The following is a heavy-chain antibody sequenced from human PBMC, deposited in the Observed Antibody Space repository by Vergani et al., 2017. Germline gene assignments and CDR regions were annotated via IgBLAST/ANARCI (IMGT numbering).Heavy chain of an antibody. CDR1: GFPFDTYT. J-gene: IGHJ1*01. Sequence: EVQLLESGGGLVQPGGSRRLSCAGAGFPFDTYTMAYVRQAPGKGLEWVATISSGGGDIFYADSVKGRFTISRDNSKNTLFLQRNSLKDEDTAVYYCTTAWGLYYLHGEYFQYWGRGTLVSVSS. V-gene: IGHV3-23*01. CDR3: TTAWGLYYLHGEYFQY. D-gene: IGHD3-10*01. CDR2: ISSGGGDI.